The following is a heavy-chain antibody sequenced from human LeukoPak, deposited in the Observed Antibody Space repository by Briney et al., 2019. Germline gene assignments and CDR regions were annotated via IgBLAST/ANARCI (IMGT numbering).Heavy chain of an antibody. Sequence: PSETLSLTCTVSGHSISSYYWSWIRQPPGKGLEWIGFIYYSGSTNYNPSLKSRVTISVDTSKNQFSLKLSSVTAADTAIYYCARGGYYGSGNDFRFDPWGQGTLVTVSS. CDR3: ARGGYYGSGNDFRFDP. J-gene: IGHJ5*02. V-gene: IGHV4-59*01. D-gene: IGHD3-10*01. CDR1: GHSISSYY. CDR2: IYYSGST.